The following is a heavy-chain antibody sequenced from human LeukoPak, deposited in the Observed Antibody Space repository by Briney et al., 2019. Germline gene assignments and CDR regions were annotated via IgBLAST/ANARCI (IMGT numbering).Heavy chain of an antibody. D-gene: IGHD1-26*01. Sequence: GGSLRLSCAASGFTFSSYSMNWVRQAPGKGLEWVSSISSSSTYIYYADSVKGRFTISRDNAKNTLYLQMNSLRAEDTAVYYCANSRSGSYSYWGQGTLVTVSS. CDR1: GFTFSSYS. CDR3: ANSRSGSYSY. CDR2: ISSSSTYI. V-gene: IGHV3-21*01. J-gene: IGHJ4*02.